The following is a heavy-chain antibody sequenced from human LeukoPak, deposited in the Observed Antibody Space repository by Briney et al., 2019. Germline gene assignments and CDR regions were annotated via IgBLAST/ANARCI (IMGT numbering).Heavy chain of an antibody. D-gene: IGHD3-3*01. CDR1: GGTFSSYA. CDR2: IIPILGIA. V-gene: IGHV1-69*04. Sequence: ASVKVSCKASGGTFSSYAISWVRQAPGQGLEWMGRIIPILGIANYAQKFQGRVTITTDKSTSTAYMELRSLRSDDTAVYYCARVAPETYYDFWSGYYHNWFDPWGQGTLVTVSS. CDR3: ARVAPETYYDFWSGYYHNWFDP. J-gene: IGHJ5*02.